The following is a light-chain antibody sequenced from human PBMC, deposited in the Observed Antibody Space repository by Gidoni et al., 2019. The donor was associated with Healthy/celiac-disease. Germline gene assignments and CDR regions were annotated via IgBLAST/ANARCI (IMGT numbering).Light chain of an antibody. J-gene: IGLJ3*02. Sequence: QSALTQPAPASGSPGQSITTSCTGTSSDVGSYNLVSGYQQPPGNAPKLMSYDVSKRPSGVSHRFSGSTSGNTASLTISGLHSDDEADYYCCSYAGSSTWVFGGGTKLTVL. CDR3: CSYAGSSTWV. V-gene: IGLV2-23*02. CDR2: DVS. CDR1: SSDVGSYNL.